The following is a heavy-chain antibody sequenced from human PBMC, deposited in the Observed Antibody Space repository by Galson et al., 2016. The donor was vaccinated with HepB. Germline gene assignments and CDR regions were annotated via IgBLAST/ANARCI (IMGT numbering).Heavy chain of an antibody. CDR1: GGTFSSYA. Sequence: SVKVSCKASGGTFSSYAFSWVRQAPGQGLEWMGGIIPISGTTNYAQQFQGRVTITADEPTSTAYMELRSLRSDDTAVYYCARILEWLTNYYHAMDVWGQGTPVTVSS. CDR3: ARILEWLTNYYHAMDV. J-gene: IGHJ6*02. D-gene: IGHD3-3*01. V-gene: IGHV1-69*13. CDR2: IIPISGTT.